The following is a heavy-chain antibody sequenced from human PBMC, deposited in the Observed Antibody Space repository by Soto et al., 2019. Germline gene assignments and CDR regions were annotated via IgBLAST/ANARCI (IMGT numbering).Heavy chain of an antibody. CDR2: ISAYNGNT. J-gene: IGHJ3*02. V-gene: IGHV1-18*01. Sequence: QVQLVQSGAEVKKPGASVKVSCKASGYTFTSYGISWVRQAPGQGLEWMGWISAYNGNTNYAQKLQGRVTMTTDTSTRTVYMELRSLRSDDTAVYYCARDQAGGSYPPHAFDIWVEGTMVTVSS. CDR1: GYTFTSYG. D-gene: IGHD2-15*01. CDR3: ARDQAGGSYPPHAFDI.